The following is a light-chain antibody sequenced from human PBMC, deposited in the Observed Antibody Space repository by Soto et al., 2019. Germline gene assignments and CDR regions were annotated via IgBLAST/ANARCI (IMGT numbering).Light chain of an antibody. CDR1: QNITNS. J-gene: IGKJ5*01. CDR2: DAS. Sequence: DIQMTQSPSSLSASVGDRVTITCQASQNITNSLNWYQQKPGKAPKFLIYDASNLETGVPSRFSGSGSGTNFAFGTGCLQHEYITLYYCKQYDNLLLFGKGTRLEIK. CDR3: KQYDNLLL. V-gene: IGKV1-33*01.